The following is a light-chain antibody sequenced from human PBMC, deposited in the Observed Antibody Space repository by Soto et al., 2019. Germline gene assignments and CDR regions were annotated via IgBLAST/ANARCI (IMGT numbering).Light chain of an antibody. J-gene: IGLJ1*01. CDR3: SSYTSSSTGII. V-gene: IGLV2-14*01. Sequence: QSVLTQAASVSGAPVHSLTISYTETSSDFGGYNYVSWYQQHPGKAPKLMIYDVSNRPSGVSNRFSGSKSGNTASLTISGLQAEDEADYYCSSYTSSSTGIIFGTGTKVTVL. CDR1: SSDFGGYNY. CDR2: DVS.